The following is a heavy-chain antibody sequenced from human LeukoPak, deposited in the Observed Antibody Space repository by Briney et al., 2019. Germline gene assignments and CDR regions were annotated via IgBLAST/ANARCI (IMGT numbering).Heavy chain of an antibody. J-gene: IGHJ3*02. D-gene: IGHD6-13*01. CDR1: GGSISSGDYY. CDR2: IYYSGST. CDR3: AREGYDAFDI. V-gene: IGHV4-30-4*01. Sequence: PSETLSLTCTVSGGSISSGDYYWRWIRQRPGEGLEWIGYIYYSGSTYYNPSLKSRVTISVDTSKNQFSLKLSSVTAADTAVYYCAREGYDAFDIWGQGTMVTVSS.